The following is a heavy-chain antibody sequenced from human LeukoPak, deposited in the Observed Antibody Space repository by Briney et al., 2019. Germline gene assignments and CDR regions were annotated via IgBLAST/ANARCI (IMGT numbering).Heavy chain of an antibody. J-gene: IGHJ4*02. D-gene: IGHD2-2*01. CDR3: AKDGRCSSTSCYAGIDY. Sequence: GGSLRLSCAASGFTFDDYAMRWVRHAPGKGLEWVSGISWNSGSIGYADSVEGRFTISRDNAKNSLYLQMNSLRAEDTALYYCAKDGRCSSTSCYAGIDYWGQGTLVTVSS. CDR1: GFTFDDYA. V-gene: IGHV3-9*01. CDR2: ISWNSGSI.